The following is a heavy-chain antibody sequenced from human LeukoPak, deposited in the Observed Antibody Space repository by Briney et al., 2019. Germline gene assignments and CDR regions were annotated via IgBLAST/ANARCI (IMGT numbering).Heavy chain of an antibody. V-gene: IGHV4-34*01. CDR2: INHSGST. CDR1: GGSFSGYS. D-gene: IGHD3-3*01. CDR3: ARAWCGYFDY. J-gene: IGHJ4*02. Sequence: SETLSLTCAAYGGSFSGYSWSWVRRPPGKGLEWIGEINHSGSTNYNPSLKSRVTISVDTSKNQFSLKLSSVTAADTSVYYCARAWCGYFDYWGQGTLVTVSS.